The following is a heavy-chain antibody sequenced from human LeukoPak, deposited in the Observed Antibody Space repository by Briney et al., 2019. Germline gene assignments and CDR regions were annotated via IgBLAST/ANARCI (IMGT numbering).Heavy chain of an antibody. D-gene: IGHD2-2*02. CDR2: ISWNSGSI. J-gene: IGHJ6*02. Sequence: PGGSLRLSCAASGFTFDDYAMHWVRQAPGKGLEWVSGISWNSGSIGYADSVKGRFTISRDNAKNSLYLQMNSLRAEDTALYYCAKDIGYCSSTSCYTYYYYDMDVWGQGTTVTVSS. CDR1: GFTFDDYA. CDR3: AKDIGYCSSTSCYTYYYYDMDV. V-gene: IGHV3-9*01.